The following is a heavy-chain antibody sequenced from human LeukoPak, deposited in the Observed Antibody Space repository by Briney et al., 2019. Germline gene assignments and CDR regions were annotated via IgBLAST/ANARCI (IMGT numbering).Heavy chain of an antibody. V-gene: IGHV3-21*01. D-gene: IGHD4-17*01. CDR3: ARVMTTGTLRRVDY. CDR2: ISSSSSYI. J-gene: IGHJ4*01. CDR1: GFTFSSYS. Sequence: GGSLRLSCAASGFTFSSYSMNWVRQAPGKGLEWVSSISSSSSYIYYADSVKGRFTISRDNAKNSLYLQMNSLRAEDTAVYYCARVMTTGTLRRVDYWGHGNPVTASP.